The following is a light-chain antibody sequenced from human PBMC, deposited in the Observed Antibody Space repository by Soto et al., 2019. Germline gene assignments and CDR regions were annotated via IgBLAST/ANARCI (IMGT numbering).Light chain of an antibody. CDR1: QSVSSSY. J-gene: IGKJ4*01. CDR2: SAS. CDR3: QQYGSSPRLT. V-gene: IGKV3-20*01. Sequence: EIVLAQSPGTLSLSPGGRATPSCRGTQSVSSSYLAWYQQKPGQAPRLLIYSASSRATGIPDRFSGSGSGTDFTLTISRLEPEDFAVYYCQQYGSSPRLTFGGGTKVDIK.